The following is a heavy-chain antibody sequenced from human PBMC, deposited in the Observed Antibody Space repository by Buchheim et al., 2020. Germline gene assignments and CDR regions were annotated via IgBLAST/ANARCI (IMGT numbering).Heavy chain of an antibody. Sequence: QVQLVESGGGVVQPGTSLRLSCAASGFTFSSYGMHWVRQAPGKGLEWVRMIYHDGSTKYYADSVKGRFTISRDNSKNTLYLQMDSLRAEDTAVYKCARVDDEGYFDYWGQGTL. CDR3: ARVDDEGYFDY. D-gene: IGHD3-16*01. CDR1: GFTFSSYG. J-gene: IGHJ4*02. V-gene: IGHV3-33*01. CDR2: IYHDGSTK.